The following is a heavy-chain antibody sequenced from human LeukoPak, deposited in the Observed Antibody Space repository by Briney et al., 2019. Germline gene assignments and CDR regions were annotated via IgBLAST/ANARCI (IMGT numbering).Heavy chain of an antibody. J-gene: IGHJ4*02. V-gene: IGHV3-48*03. Sequence: GGSLRLSCAASGFTFSSYEMNWVRQAPGKGLEWVSYISSSSSTIYYADSVKGRFTISRDNAKNSLYLQMNSLRAEDTAVYYCARDPYSGYDLQAFDYWGQGTLVTVSS. CDR2: ISSSSSTI. D-gene: IGHD5-12*01. CDR1: GFTFSSYE. CDR3: ARDPYSGYDLQAFDY.